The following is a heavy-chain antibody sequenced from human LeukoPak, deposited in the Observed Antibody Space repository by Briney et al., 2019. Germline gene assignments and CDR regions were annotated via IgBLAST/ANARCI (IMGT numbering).Heavy chain of an antibody. Sequence: LSGGSLRLSCAASGFTFSSYAMGWVRQAPGKGLEWVSTISVGAEYIFYADSVKGRFTISRDDSNNALYLQMHSLRAEDTALYYCASDPPFLKYFEYWGQGTLVTVSS. J-gene: IGHJ4*02. CDR3: ASDPPFLKYFEY. V-gene: IGHV3-23*01. CDR1: GFTFSSYA. CDR2: ISVGAEYI. D-gene: IGHD3-3*01.